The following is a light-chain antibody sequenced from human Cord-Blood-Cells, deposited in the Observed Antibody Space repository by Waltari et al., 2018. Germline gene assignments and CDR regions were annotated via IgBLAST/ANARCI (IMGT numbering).Light chain of an antibody. V-gene: IGLV2-11*01. J-gene: IGLJ3*02. Sequence: QSALTHPRSVSGPPGQSVSISCTGTRSAAGGYLYVICYQQHLGKAPKLMIYDVSKRPSGVPDRFSGSKSGNTASLTISGLQAEDEADYYCCSYAGSYTWVFGGGTKLTVL. CDR1: RSAAGGYLY. CDR3: CSYAGSYTWV. CDR2: DVS.